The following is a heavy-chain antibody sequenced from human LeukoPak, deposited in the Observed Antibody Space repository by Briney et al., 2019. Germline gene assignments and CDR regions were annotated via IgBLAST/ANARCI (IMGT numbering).Heavy chain of an antibody. V-gene: IGHV4-59*08. J-gene: IGHJ5*01. CDR1: GDSFSNYH. D-gene: IGHD2-2*01. CDR3: ASSPRLTTSWFLFDS. CDR2: VYYSGST. Sequence: KPSETLSLTCSVSGDSFSNYHWTWIRQPPGKGLEWIGYVYYSGSTNYNPSLKTRLHLSVDTSKNRFSLKLSSVTAADTAVYYCASSPRLTTSWFLFDSWGHGTLVTVSS.